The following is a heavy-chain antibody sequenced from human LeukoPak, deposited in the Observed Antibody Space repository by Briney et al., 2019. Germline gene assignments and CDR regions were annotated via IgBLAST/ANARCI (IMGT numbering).Heavy chain of an antibody. D-gene: IGHD1-26*01. V-gene: IGHV1-69*13. CDR2: IIPIFGTA. CDR1: GYTFTSYG. Sequence: GASVKVSCKASGYTFTSYGISWVRQAPGQGLEWMGGIIPIFGTANYAQKFQGRVTITADESTSTAYMELSSLRSEDTAVYYCARGTLVGATLGGNDYWGQGTLVTVSS. J-gene: IGHJ4*02. CDR3: ARGTLVGATLGGNDY.